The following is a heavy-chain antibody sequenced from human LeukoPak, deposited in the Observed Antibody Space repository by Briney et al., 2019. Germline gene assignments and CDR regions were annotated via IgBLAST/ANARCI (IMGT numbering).Heavy chain of an antibody. V-gene: IGHV3-53*01. CDR1: GFTVSSNY. CDR2: IYSSIGT. J-gene: IGHJ5*01. Sequence: PGGSLRLSCAASGFTVSSNYMSWVRQAPGKGLEWVSVIYSSIGTDYADSVKGRFTTSRDNSKNTVYLQMNSLRAEDTAIYYCAKLPREYCSGASCPNWFDTWGQGTLVTVSS. D-gene: IGHD2-15*01. CDR3: AKLPREYCSGASCPNWFDT.